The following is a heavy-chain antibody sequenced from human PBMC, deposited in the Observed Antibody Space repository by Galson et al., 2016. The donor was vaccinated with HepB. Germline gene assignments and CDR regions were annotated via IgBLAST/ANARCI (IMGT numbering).Heavy chain of an antibody. CDR1: GFIFSDYT. J-gene: IGHJ4*02. V-gene: IGHV3-21*01. Sequence: SLRLSCAASGFIFSDYTMNWVRQAPGKGLEWVSSVNPSSSHIYYADSVKGRFTISRDNAKNSLFLQMDSLRAEDTAMYYCARDLGLLSFGHWGQGNLVTVST. CDR3: ARDLGLLSFGH. CDR2: VNPSSSHI.